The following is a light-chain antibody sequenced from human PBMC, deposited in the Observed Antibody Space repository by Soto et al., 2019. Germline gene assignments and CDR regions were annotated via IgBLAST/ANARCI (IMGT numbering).Light chain of an antibody. CDR1: SGSIASNY. V-gene: IGLV6-57*04. CDR3: QFYDSSHVV. Sequence: NFMLTQPHSVSESPGKTVTISCTRSSGSIASNYVQWYQQRPGSAPTTVIYEDNQSTSGVTDRFSGSIDSSSNSASLTISGLKTEDEADYYCQFYDSSHVVFGGGTKLTVL. J-gene: IGLJ2*01. CDR2: EDN.